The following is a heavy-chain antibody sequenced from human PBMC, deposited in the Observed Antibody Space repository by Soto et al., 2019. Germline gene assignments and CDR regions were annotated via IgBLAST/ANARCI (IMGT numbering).Heavy chain of an antibody. V-gene: IGHV4-34*01. CDR3: ARLLSDDHVWGSQVYYFDD. CDR1: GGSFSGYY. CDR2: INHSGST. J-gene: IGHJ4*02. D-gene: IGHD3-16*01. Sequence: SETLSLTCAVYGGSFSGYYWTWIRQPPGTGLEWIGEINHSGSTNYNPSLKSRVTISVDTSKNQFSLKLSSVTAADTAVYYCARLLSDDHVWGSQVYYFDDWGQGTPGTVSS.